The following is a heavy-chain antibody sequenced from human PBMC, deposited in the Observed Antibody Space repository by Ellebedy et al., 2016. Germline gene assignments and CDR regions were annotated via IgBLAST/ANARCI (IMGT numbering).Heavy chain of an antibody. V-gene: IGHV4-4*07. D-gene: IGHD2-21*02. CDR1: GGSISDYF. Sequence: GSLRLSCTVSGGSISDYFWSWIRQPAGKGLEWIGRIVSSGSTNYNPSLKSRVSMSVDTSNNQFSLNLNSVTAADTAVYYCARGVTPHFDYWGQGILVTVS. CDR2: IVSSGST. J-gene: IGHJ4*02. CDR3: ARGVTPHFDY.